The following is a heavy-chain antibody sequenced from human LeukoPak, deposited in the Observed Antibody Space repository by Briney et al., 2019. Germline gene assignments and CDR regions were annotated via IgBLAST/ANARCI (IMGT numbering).Heavy chain of an antibody. V-gene: IGHV3-13*01. Sequence: GGSLRLSCAASGFSFSSYDMHWVRQATGKGLEWVSAIGTAGDTYYPGSVKGRFSISRENAKNSLYLQMNSLRAEDTAVYYCARTSPYNWNGGDYFDYWGQGTLVTVSS. D-gene: IGHD1-20*01. J-gene: IGHJ4*02. CDR2: IGTAGDT. CDR1: GFSFSSYD. CDR3: ARTSPYNWNGGDYFDY.